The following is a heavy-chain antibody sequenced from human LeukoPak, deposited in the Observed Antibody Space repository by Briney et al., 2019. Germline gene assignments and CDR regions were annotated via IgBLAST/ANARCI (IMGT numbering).Heavy chain of an antibody. D-gene: IGHD5-18*01. CDR3: ARDRSYGSFNH. V-gene: IGHV3-48*03. CDR1: GFTFSSFE. CDR2: ISSSGSTI. J-gene: IGHJ4*02. Sequence: PGGSLRLSCAASGFTFSSFEMNWVRQAPGKGLEWVSYISSSGSTIYYADSVKGRFTISRDNAKNSLYLQMSSLRAEDTAVYYCARDRSYGSFNHWGQGTLVTVSS.